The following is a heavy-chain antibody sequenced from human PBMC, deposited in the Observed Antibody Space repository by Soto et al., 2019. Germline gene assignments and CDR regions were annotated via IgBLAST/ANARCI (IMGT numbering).Heavy chain of an antibody. Sequence: SETLSLTCTVSGDSINNYYWSWIRQPPGKRLEWIGCIYYTGSTTYNPSLESRVTMSVDTSKNQFSLKLSSVNAADTAVYYCAKYRRTEAEGFTLDYWGRGTLVTVSS. D-gene: IGHD6-13*01. CDR1: GDSINNYY. J-gene: IGHJ4*02. CDR3: AKYRRTEAEGFTLDY. CDR2: IYYTGST. V-gene: IGHV4-59*01.